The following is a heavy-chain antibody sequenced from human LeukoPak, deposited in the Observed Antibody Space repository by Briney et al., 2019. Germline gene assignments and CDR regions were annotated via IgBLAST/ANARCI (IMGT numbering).Heavy chain of an antibody. CDR1: GGSFSGYY. J-gene: IGHJ4*02. V-gene: IGHV4-34*01. Sequence: SETLSLTCAVCGGSFSGYYWSWIRQPPGKGLEWIGEINHSGSTNYNPSLKSRVTISVDTSKNQFSLKLSSVTAADTAVYYCARGGYGWYFDYWGQGTLVTVSS. CDR2: INHSGST. D-gene: IGHD4-17*01. CDR3: ARGGYGWYFDY.